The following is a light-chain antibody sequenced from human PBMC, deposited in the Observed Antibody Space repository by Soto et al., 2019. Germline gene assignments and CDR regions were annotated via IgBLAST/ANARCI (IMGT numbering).Light chain of an antibody. CDR1: QSFSSTY. CDR2: GAS. Sequence: IVLTQYPGTLSLSPGERATLSCRASQSFSSTYLAWYQQKPGQAPRLLIYGASSRATGIPDRFSGGGSGTDFSLTISRLDPEDFAGYYCQQYSSSPITFDQGTRMEIK. CDR3: QQYSSSPIT. V-gene: IGKV3-20*01. J-gene: IGKJ5*01.